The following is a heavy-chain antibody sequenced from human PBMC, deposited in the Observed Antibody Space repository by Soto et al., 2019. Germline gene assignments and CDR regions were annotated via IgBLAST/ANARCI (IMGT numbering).Heavy chain of an antibody. CDR3: VRQGIGNLHGLVDV. V-gene: IGHV4-59*08. D-gene: IGHD1-1*01. CDR2: VYSTGGT. Sequence: QVQLQQSGPGLVKPSETLSLTCSVSSGPSSSHNWGWIRQPPGRGLEWIGYVYSTGGTSYNPSLRSRVTISADSSTNHISLTLTSVTAADTAVYYCVRQGIGNLHGLVDVWGQWTTVRVSS. CDR1: SGPSSSHN. J-gene: IGHJ6*02.